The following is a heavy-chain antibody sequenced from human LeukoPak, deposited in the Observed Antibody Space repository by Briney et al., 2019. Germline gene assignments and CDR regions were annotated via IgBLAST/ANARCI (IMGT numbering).Heavy chain of an antibody. Sequence: GGSLRLSCAASGFTFSNYWMSWVRQAPGKGLEWVANIKQDGNEKYYVDSVKGRFTISRDNAKNSLDLQMNSLRVEDTAVYYCARVYSSSSGKNAFDVWGQGTMVTVSS. CDR2: IKQDGNEK. J-gene: IGHJ3*01. CDR3: ARVYSSSSGKNAFDV. CDR1: GFTFSNYW. D-gene: IGHD6-6*01. V-gene: IGHV3-7*03.